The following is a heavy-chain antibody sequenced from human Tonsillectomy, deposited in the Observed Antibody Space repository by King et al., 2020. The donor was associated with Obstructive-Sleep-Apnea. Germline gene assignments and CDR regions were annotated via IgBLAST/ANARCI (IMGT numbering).Heavy chain of an antibody. V-gene: IGHV4-59*01. CDR3: ARLPPFQHDYEVRFDP. D-gene: IGHD4-17*01. Sequence: QLQLQESGPGLVKPSETLSLTCTVSGGSISSYYWSWIRQPPGKGLEWIGYIYYSGSTNYNPSLKSRVTISVDTSKNQFSLKLSSVTAADTAVYYCARLPPFQHDYEVRFDPWGQGTLVTVSS. CDR1: GGSISSYY. CDR2: IYYSGST. J-gene: IGHJ5*02.